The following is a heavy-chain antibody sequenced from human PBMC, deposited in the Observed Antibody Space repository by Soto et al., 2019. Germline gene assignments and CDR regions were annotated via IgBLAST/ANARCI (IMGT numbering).Heavy chain of an antibody. CDR1: GFTFNTYA. J-gene: IGHJ4*02. CDR2: ITTRGART. Sequence: GGSLRLSCAASGFTFNTYAMTWVRQTPGKGLGWVSFITTRGARTYYADPVRGRFTISTDSSRNTLYLQMNSLRPDDTAVYFCARYRSDGSASFDSWGQGTRVTVSS. V-gene: IGHV3-23*01. CDR3: ARYRSDGSASFDS. D-gene: IGHD3-9*01.